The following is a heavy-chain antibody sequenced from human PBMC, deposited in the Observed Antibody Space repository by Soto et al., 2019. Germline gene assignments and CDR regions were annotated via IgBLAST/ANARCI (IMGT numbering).Heavy chain of an antibody. CDR1: GFTFDDYT. J-gene: IGHJ2*01. Sequence: PGGSLRLSCAASGFTFDDYTMHWVRQAPGKGLEWVSLISWDGGSTYYADSVKGRFTISRDNSKNSLYLQMNSLRTEDTALYYCAKAPSGGIHWYFHLWGRGTLVTVSS. CDR2: ISWDGGST. V-gene: IGHV3-43*01. CDR3: AKAPSGGIHWYFHL. D-gene: IGHD2-15*01.